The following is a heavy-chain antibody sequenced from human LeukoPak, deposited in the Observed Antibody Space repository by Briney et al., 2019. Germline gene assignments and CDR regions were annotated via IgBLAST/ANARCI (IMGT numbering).Heavy chain of an antibody. Sequence: GGSLRLSCAASGFTFSSYSMNWVRQAPGKGLEWVSSISSSSSYTYYADSVKGRFTISRDNAKNSLYLQMNSLRAEDTAVYYCARAIAAATDYWGQGTLVTVSS. D-gene: IGHD6-13*01. V-gene: IGHV3-21*01. CDR3: ARAIAAATDY. CDR1: GFTFSSYS. J-gene: IGHJ4*02. CDR2: ISSSSSYT.